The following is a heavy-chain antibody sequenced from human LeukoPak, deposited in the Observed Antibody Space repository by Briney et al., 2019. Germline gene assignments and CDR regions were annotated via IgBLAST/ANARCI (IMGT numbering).Heavy chain of an antibody. CDR2: IYYSGST. D-gene: IGHD1-14*01. V-gene: IGHV4-39*07. CDR1: GGSISSSSYY. J-gene: IGHJ5*02. CDR3: ARAGPLWWFDP. Sequence: PSETLSLTCTVSGGSISSSSYYWGWIRQPPGKGLEWIGSIYYSGSTYYNPSLKSRVTISVDTSKNQFSLKLSSVTAADTAVYYCARAGPLWWFDPWGQGTLVTVSS.